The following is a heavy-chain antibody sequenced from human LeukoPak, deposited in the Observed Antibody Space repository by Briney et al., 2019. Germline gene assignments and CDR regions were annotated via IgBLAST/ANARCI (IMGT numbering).Heavy chain of an antibody. J-gene: IGHJ3*02. Sequence: GGSLRLSCAASGFTFSSYGMSWVRQAPGKGLEWVSYISSSSSTIYYADSVKGRFTISRDNAKNSLYLQMNSLRAEDTAVYYCARDRPRGYYDSSGYHDAFDIWGQGTMVTVSS. V-gene: IGHV3-48*01. CDR1: GFTFSSYG. CDR3: ARDRPRGYYDSSGYHDAFDI. CDR2: ISSSSSTI. D-gene: IGHD3-22*01.